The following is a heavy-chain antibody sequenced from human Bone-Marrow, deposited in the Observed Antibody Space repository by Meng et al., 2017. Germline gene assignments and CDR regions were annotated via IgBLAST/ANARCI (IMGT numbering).Heavy chain of an antibody. J-gene: IGHJ5*02. D-gene: IGHD3-10*01. V-gene: IGHV4-30-2*01. Sequence: QVQPQESGPGLGKPSQTLSLPCTVSGGSFSSGGYSWSWIRQPPGKGLEWIGYIYHSGTTYYNPSLKSRVTISVDRSKNQFSLKLTSVTAADTAVYYCARDLPYASGAGGFDPWGQGTLVTVSS. CDR3: ARDLPYASGAGGFDP. CDR1: GGSFSSGGYS. CDR2: IYHSGTT.